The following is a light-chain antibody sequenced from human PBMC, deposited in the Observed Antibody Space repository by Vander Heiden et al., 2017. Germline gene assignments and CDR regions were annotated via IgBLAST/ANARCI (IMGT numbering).Light chain of an antibody. J-gene: IGKJ4*01. CDR2: GSS. CDR1: QSVSSSY. V-gene: IGKV3-20*01. Sequence: DIVLTQSPGTLSSSPGERATLSCRASQSVSSSYLAWYQQKPGQAPRLLIYGSSSRATGIPDRFTGSGSGTDFTLTISRLEPEDFAVYYCQQYGSSFGGGTKVEIK. CDR3: QQYGSS.